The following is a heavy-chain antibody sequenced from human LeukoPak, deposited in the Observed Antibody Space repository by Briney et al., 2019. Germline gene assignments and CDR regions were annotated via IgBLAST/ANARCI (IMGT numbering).Heavy chain of an antibody. CDR3: ARVVPAAPLVAFDI. CDR2: IRYDGSNK. D-gene: IGHD2-2*01. Sequence: GGSLRLSCAASGFTFSSYGMHWVRQAPGKGLEWVAFIRYDGSNKYYADSVKGRFTISRDNSKNTLYLQMNSLRAEDTAVYYCARVVPAAPLVAFDIWGQGTMVTVSS. CDR1: GFTFSSYG. V-gene: IGHV3-30*02. J-gene: IGHJ3*02.